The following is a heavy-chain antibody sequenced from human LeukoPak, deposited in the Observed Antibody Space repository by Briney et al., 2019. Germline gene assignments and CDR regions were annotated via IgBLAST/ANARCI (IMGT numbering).Heavy chain of an antibody. D-gene: IGHD3-10*01. V-gene: IGHV4-39*01. Sequence: PSETLSLTCTVSGGSISSSSYYWGWIRQPPGKGLEWIGSIYYSGSTYYNPSLKSRVTISVDTSKNQFSLKLSSVTAADTAVYYCARGEGVLRFDPWGQGTLVTVSS. CDR1: GGSISSSSYY. CDR2: IYYSGST. J-gene: IGHJ5*02. CDR3: ARGEGVLRFDP.